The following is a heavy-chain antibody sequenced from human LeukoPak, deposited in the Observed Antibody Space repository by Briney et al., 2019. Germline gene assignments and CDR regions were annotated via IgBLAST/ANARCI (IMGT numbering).Heavy chain of an antibody. Sequence: GGSLRLSCAASGFTFSSYSMNWVRQAPGKGLEWVSYISSSSSTIYYADSVKGRFTISRDNAKNSLYLQMNSLRAEDTAVYYCAKDHYGFWSGYIPDYWGQGTLVTVSS. CDR1: GFTFSSYS. CDR2: ISSSSSTI. CDR3: AKDHYGFWSGYIPDY. J-gene: IGHJ4*02. D-gene: IGHD3-3*01. V-gene: IGHV3-48*01.